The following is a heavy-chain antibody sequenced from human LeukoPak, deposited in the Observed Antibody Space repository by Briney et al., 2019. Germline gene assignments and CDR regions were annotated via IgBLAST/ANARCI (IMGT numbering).Heavy chain of an antibody. CDR2: ISTYNGDT. CDR3: AREWWGYDVLTGDNWFDP. J-gene: IGHJ5*02. V-gene: IGHV1-18*01. Sequence: ASVKVSCKASGYPFTTYGISWVRQAPGQGLEWMGWISTYNGDTNYAQKFQGRVIMTTGTSTSTAYIELRSLRSDDTAAYYCAREWWGYDVLTGDNWFDPWGQGTLVTVSS. D-gene: IGHD3-9*01. CDR1: GYPFTTYG.